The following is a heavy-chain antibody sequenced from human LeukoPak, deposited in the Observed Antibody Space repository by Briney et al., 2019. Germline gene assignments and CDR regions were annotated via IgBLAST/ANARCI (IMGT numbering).Heavy chain of an antibody. D-gene: IGHD3-10*01. Sequence: GGSLRLSCAASGLTFTIYGMHWVRQAPGKGLEWVAVMWYDGSKTYYGDSVKGRFTISRDTSTNTLYLQMNGLRAEDTAVYYCARSLERDYSGSGNYYMNNWFDPWGQGTLVTVSS. V-gene: IGHV3-33*01. CDR2: MWYDGSKT. CDR3: ARSLERDYSGSGNYYMNNWFDP. J-gene: IGHJ5*02. CDR1: GLTFTIYG.